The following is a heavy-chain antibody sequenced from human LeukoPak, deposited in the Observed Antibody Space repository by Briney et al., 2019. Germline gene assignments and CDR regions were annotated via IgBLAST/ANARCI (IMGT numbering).Heavy chain of an antibody. V-gene: IGHV4-61*05. CDR2: IYYTGST. CDR1: GGSISSSSYY. CDR3: ARVDSNNWYDSRGYFDY. Sequence: PSETLSLTCTVSGGSISSSSYYWGWIRQPPGKGLEWIGFIYYTGSTNYNPSLKSRVTISVDTTKNQFSLKVSSVTAADTAVYYCARVDSNNWYDSRGYFDYWGQGTLVTVSS. D-gene: IGHD6-13*01. J-gene: IGHJ4*02.